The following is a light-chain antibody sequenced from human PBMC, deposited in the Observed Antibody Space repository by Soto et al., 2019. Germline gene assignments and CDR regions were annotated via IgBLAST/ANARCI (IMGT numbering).Light chain of an antibody. Sequence: EIVLTQSPATLSLSPGERVTLSCRASQSVSSYLAWYQHRPGQAPRLLMYDTFNRATGVPARFSGSGSGTDFTLTISSLEPEDSAVYYCQHRSNGYTFGQGPSWRSN. V-gene: IGKV3-11*01. CDR2: DTF. CDR3: QHRSNGYT. J-gene: IGKJ2*01. CDR1: QSVSSY.